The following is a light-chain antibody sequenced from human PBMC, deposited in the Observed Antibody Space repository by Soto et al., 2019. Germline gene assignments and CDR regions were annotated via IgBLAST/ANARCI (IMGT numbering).Light chain of an antibody. CDR1: SSDFGSYDH. CDR2: EVS. CDR3: ISYTGSSTSYV. V-gene: IGLV2-14*01. J-gene: IGLJ1*01. Sequence: SALPQPASVSGSPGQSITISCSGTSSDFGSYDHVAWYQQFPGKTPKLMIYEVSNRPSGVSSRFSGSKSGNTASLTISGLQAEDEADYYCISYTGSSTSYVFGSGTKVTVL.